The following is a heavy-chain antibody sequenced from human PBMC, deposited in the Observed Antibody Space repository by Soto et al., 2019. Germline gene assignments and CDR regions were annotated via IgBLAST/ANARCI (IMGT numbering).Heavy chain of an antibody. CDR3: ATNYGAGSTHFDY. CDR1: EGTFNSYT. Sequence: QVQLVQSGAEVKKPGSSVKVSCTASEGTFNSYTISWVRQAPGQGLEWMGRVVPILGMADFARKFQGRVMMTADKPTSTAYMGLSSLRADDTAVYYCATNYGAGSTHFDYWGQGTLVTVSS. D-gene: IGHD3-10*01. CDR2: VVPILGMA. J-gene: IGHJ4*02. V-gene: IGHV1-69*02.